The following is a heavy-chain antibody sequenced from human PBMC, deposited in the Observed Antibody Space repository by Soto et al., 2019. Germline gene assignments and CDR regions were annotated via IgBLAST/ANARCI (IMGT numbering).Heavy chain of an antibody. Sequence: GGSLRLSCAASGFTFSSYGMHWVRQAPGKGLEWVAVISYDGSNKYYADSVKGRFTISRDNSKNTLYLQMNSLRAEDTAVYYCAKDEDGGYCSSTSCYCDYWGQGTLVTVSS. V-gene: IGHV3-30*18. CDR1: GFTFSSYG. D-gene: IGHD2-2*01. CDR3: AKDEDGGYCSSTSCYCDY. J-gene: IGHJ4*02. CDR2: ISYDGSNK.